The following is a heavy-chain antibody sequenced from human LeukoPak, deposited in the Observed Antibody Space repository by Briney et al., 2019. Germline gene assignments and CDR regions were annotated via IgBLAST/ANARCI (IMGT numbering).Heavy chain of an antibody. V-gene: IGHV3-30*01. D-gene: IGHD4-11*01. CDR1: GFTFSSYA. CDR3: ESISHSLFS. CDR2: ISYDGSNK. Sequence: GGSLRLSCAASGFTFSSYAMHWVRQAPGKGLEGVAVISYDGSNKYYADSVKGRFTISRDNSKNTLYLQMNSLRAEDTAVYYCESISHSLFSWGQGTLVTVSS. J-gene: IGHJ4*02.